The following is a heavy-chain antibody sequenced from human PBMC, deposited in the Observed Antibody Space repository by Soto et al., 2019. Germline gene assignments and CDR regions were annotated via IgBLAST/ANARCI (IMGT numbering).Heavy chain of an antibody. Sequence: ASVKVSCKASGYTFTSYGISWVRQAPGQGPEWMGWISAYNGNTNYAQKLQGRVTMTTDTSTSTAYMELRSLRSDDTAVYYCAREEVSYYYDSGGYPADTWGQGTLVTVSS. V-gene: IGHV1-18*01. J-gene: IGHJ5*02. CDR1: GYTFTSYG. D-gene: IGHD3-22*01. CDR2: ISAYNGNT. CDR3: AREEVSYYYDSGGYPADT.